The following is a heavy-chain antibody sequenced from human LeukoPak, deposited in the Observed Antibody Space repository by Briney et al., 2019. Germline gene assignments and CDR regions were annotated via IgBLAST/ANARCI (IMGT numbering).Heavy chain of an antibody. V-gene: IGHV1-8*01. CDR3: ARGLVDTALDY. CDR1: GYTFTSYD. D-gene: IGHD5-18*01. Sequence: ASXXVXCKASGYTFTSYDINWVGQATGQGGEGMGWMNPNSGKTGYAQKFQGRVTMTRKSEIRTAYMELSSLRSEDTAVYYCARGLVDTALDYWGQGTLVTASS. J-gene: IGHJ4*02. CDR2: MNPNSGKT.